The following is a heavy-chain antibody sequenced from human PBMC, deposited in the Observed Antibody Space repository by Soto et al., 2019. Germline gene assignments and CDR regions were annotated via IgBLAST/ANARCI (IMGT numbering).Heavy chain of an antibody. CDR2: MTAKSGNR. D-gene: IGHD4-17*01. Sequence: AAVKVSCKASGYTFTRHHITWVRQATGQRLPWMASMTAKSGNRGDARKFQGRVTMTRNTSISTAYMELSRLRSEDTAVYYCARVKPVTTVTRNLHYGMAAWGQGTTVIVSS. J-gene: IGHJ6*02. CDR1: GYTFTRHH. CDR3: ARVKPVTTVTRNLHYGMAA. V-gene: IGHV1-8*01.